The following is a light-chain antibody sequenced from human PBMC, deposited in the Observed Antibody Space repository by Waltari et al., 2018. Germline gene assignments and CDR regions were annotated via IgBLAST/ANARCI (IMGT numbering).Light chain of an antibody. J-gene: IGKJ1*01. CDR1: QGIRND. CDR3: LHDYNYPRT. Sequence: AILMTQSPSSLSASVGDRVTITCRASQGIRNDLGWYQQKPGKAPKPLFYTASTLQSGVPSRFSGTGSGTDFTLTISSLQPEDFATYYCLHDYNYPRTFGQGTKVEIK. V-gene: IGKV1-6*01. CDR2: TAS.